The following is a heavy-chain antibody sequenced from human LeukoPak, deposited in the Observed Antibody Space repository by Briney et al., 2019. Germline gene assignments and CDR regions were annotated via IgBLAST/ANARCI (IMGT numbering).Heavy chain of an antibody. CDR3: ARQYSSGWYFDYFDY. CDR1: GGSISSSGYY. J-gene: IGHJ4*02. Sequence: NPSETLSLTCTVSGGSISSSGYYWGWIRQPPGKGLEWIGSIYYSGSTFYNPSLKSRVTISVDTSKNQVSLKLSSVTAADTAVYYCARQYSSGWYFDYFDYWGQGTLVTVSS. D-gene: IGHD6-19*01. V-gene: IGHV4-39*07. CDR2: IYYSGST.